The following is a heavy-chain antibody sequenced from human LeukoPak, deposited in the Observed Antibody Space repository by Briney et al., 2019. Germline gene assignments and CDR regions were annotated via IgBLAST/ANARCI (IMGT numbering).Heavy chain of an antibody. CDR1: GYTFTSYY. Sequence: ASVKVSCKASGYTFTSYYMHWVRQAPGQGLEWMGIINPSGGSTSYAQKFQGRVTMTRDMSTSTVYMELSSLRSEDTAVYYCARAVVVVPAAIRPTNYYYYYYMDVWGKGTTVTVSS. CDR3: ARAVVVVPAAIRPTNYYYYYYMDV. D-gene: IGHD2-2*02. J-gene: IGHJ6*03. CDR2: INPSGGST. V-gene: IGHV1-46*01.